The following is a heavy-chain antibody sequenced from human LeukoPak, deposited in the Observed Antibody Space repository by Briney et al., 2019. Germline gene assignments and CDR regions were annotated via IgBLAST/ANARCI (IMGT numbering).Heavy chain of an antibody. CDR3: ARAVSASTVYYFDY. J-gene: IGHJ4*02. V-gene: IGHV4-59*01. CDR2: TYYSGST. CDR1: GGSISSYY. Sequence: SETLSLTCTVSGGSISSYYWSWIRQPPGKGLEWIGYTYYSGSTNYNPSLKSRVTISVDTSKNQFSLKLSSVTAADTAVYYCARAVSASTVYYFDYWGQGTLVTVSS. D-gene: IGHD4-17*01.